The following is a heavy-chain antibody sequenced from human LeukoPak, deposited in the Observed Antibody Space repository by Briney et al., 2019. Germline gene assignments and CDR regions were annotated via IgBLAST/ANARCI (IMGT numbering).Heavy chain of an antibody. CDR3: ARDANGYSYGSYYHFDY. Sequence: GGSLRLSCAASGFTFSSYWMSWVRQAPGKGLEWVSYISSSGSTIYYADSVKGRFTISRDNAKNSLYLQKNSLRAEDTAVYYCARDANGYSYGSYYHFDYWGQGTLVTVSS. CDR1: GFTFSSYW. D-gene: IGHD5-18*01. V-gene: IGHV3-48*04. J-gene: IGHJ4*02. CDR2: ISSSGSTI.